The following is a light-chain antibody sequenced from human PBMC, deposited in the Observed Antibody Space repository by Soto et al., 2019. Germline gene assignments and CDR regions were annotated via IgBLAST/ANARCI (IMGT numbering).Light chain of an antibody. J-gene: IGLJ3*02. Sequence: QSVLTQPPSASGSPGQSVTISCTGTSSDVGAYKYVSWYQQYPGKAPKLMISEVSKRPSGVPDRFSGSKSGNTASLTVSGLQAEDEADYYCTSYVGSNIWVFGGGTKLTVL. CDR2: EVS. CDR3: TSYVGSNIWV. V-gene: IGLV2-8*01. CDR1: SSDVGAYKY.